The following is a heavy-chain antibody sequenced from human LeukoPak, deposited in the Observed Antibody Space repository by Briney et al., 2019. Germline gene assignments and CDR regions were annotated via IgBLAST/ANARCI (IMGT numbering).Heavy chain of an antibody. V-gene: IGHV1-2*02. Sequence: GASVKVSCKASGYTFTGYYMHWVRQAPGQGLEWMGWINPNSGGTNYAQKFQGRVTMTTDTSISTAYMELSRLRSDDTAVYYCARVMVKGYRSSTSCYCYGMDVWGQGTTVTVS. J-gene: IGHJ6*02. CDR2: INPNSGGT. CDR3: ARVMVKGYRSSTSCYCYGMDV. D-gene: IGHD2-2*01. CDR1: GYTFTGYY.